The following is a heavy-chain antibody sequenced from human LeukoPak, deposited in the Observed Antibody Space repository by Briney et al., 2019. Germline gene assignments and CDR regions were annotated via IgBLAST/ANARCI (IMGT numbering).Heavy chain of an antibody. CDR3: AKEDYGDWFDP. CDR1: GYTFTGYY. Sequence: ASVKVSCKASGYTFTGYYMHWVRQAPGQGLEWMGWINPNSGGTNYVQKFQGRVTMTRDTSISTAYMELSRLRSDDTAVYYCAKEDYGDWFDPWAEGTLVAVSS. CDR2: INPNSGGT. J-gene: IGHJ5*02. V-gene: IGHV1-2*02. D-gene: IGHD4-17*01.